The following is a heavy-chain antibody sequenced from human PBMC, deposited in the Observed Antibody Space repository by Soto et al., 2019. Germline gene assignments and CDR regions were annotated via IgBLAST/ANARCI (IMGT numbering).Heavy chain of an antibody. CDR1: GFTSSRYG. CDR2: ISDDGFIT. V-gene: IGHV3-23*01. Sequence: PGGSLRLSCAGSGFTSSRYGMSWVRQAPGKGLEWVAGISDDGFITNYADSVKGRFTISKDDSKSTVYLQMNSLRAEDTAVYFCAKGGRTWYGFDYWGQGTLVTVSS. CDR3: AKGGRTWYGFDY. D-gene: IGHD6-13*01. J-gene: IGHJ4*02.